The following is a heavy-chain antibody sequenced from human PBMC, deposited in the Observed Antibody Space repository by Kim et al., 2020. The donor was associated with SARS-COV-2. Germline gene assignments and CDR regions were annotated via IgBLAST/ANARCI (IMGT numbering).Heavy chain of an antibody. CDR3: TKPPPGYRDNWYTWYF. Sequence: GGSLRLSCETSGFTFSTYAMSWVRQAPGKGLEWVSLIRGGGDTTSYADSVKGRFTISRDNSKNTLYLQMNSLRVEDTAVYFCTKPPPGYRDNWYTWYF. D-gene: IGHD6-13*01. CDR1: GFTFSTYA. V-gene: IGHV3-23*01. CDR2: IRGGGDTT. J-gene: IGHJ2*01.